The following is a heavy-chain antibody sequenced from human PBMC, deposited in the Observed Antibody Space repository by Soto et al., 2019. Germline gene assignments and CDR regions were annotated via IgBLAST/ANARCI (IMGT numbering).Heavy chain of an antibody. D-gene: IGHD3-22*01. CDR2: IYYSGST. CDR1: GGSISSYY. CDR3: ARQAHPQSKFEYYYDSSGTYYYYYGMDV. J-gene: IGHJ6*02. Sequence: SETLSLTCTVSGGSISSYYWSWIRQTPGKGLEWIGYIYYSGSTNYNPSLKSRVTISVDTSKNQFSLKLSSVTAADTAVYYCARQAHPQSKFEYYYDSSGTYYYYYGMDVWGQGTTVT. V-gene: IGHV4-59*08.